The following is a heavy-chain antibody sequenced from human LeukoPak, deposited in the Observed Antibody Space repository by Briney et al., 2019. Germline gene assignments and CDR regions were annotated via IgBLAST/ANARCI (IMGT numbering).Heavy chain of an antibody. CDR1: GFTVSNNY. CDR3: ARRNPYASGSDYFDY. V-gene: IGHV3-66*04. D-gene: IGHD3-10*01. CDR2: IYSGGST. J-gene: IGHJ4*02. Sequence: PGGSLRLSCAASGFTVSNNYMSWVRQAPGKGLEWVSVIYSGGSTYYADSVKGRFTISRDNSKNTLYLQMNSLRAEDTAVYYCARRNPYASGSDYFDYWGQGSLVTVSS.